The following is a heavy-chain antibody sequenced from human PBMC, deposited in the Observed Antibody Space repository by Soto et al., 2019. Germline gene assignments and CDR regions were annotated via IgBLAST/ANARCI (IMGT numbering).Heavy chain of an antibody. CDR2: ISASASGSATAP. V-gene: IGHV3-23*01. CDR3: ARFARIGYCDSTNCFPGYFDP. Sequence: DVQLLESGGGLVQPGGSLRLSCGASGFTFSSYAMSWLRQAPGKGLEWVSVISASASGSATAPYYADSVKGRFAPSRDKFQNTLFLQMNNLRAEDTAVYYCARFARIGYCDSTNCFPGYFDPWGQGTLVTVSS. CDR1: GFTFSSYA. D-gene: IGHD2-15*01. J-gene: IGHJ5*02.